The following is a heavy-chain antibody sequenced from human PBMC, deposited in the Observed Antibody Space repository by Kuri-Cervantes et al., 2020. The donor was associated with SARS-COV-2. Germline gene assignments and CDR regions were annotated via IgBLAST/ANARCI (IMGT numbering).Heavy chain of an antibody. CDR1: GGTFSSYA. D-gene: IGHD3-16*01. CDR3: ARQFETIMLYYFDY. CDR2: IIPIFGIA. V-gene: IGHV1-69*04. J-gene: IGHJ4*02. Sequence: SVKVSCKASGGTFSSYAISWVRQAPGQGLEWMGRIIPIFGIANYAQKFQGRVTITADKSTSTAYMELSSLRSEDTAVYYCARQFETIMLYYFDYWGQGTLVTVSS.